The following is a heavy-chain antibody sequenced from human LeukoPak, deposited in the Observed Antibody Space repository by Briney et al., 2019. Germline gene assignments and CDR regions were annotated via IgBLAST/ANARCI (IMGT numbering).Heavy chain of an antibody. J-gene: IGHJ2*01. CDR2: IYYSGST. CDR1: GGSISSYY. Sequence: PSETLSLTCTVSGGSISSYYWSWIRQPPGKGLEWIGYIYYSGSTYYNPSLKSRVTISVDTSKNQFSLKLSSVTAADTAVYYCARDRKRNTMIVPLWGRGTLVTVSS. V-gene: IGHV4-59*12. CDR3: ARDRKRNTMIVPL. D-gene: IGHD3-22*01.